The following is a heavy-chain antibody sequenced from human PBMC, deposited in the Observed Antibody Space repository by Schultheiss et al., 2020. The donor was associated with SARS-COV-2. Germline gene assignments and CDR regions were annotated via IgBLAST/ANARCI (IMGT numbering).Heavy chain of an antibody. CDR3: ATHLLWLGAFDV. CDR1: GFSFRYSV. Sequence: GGSLRLSCAASGFSFRYSVMSWVRQAPGKGLEWVSSITGNSGSTYYADSVRGRFTISRDNSKNTLYLEMNSLRVEDTALYYCATHLLWLGAFDVWGQGTRVTVSS. CDR2: ITGNSGST. D-gene: IGHD3-10*01. V-gene: IGHV3-23*01. J-gene: IGHJ3*01.